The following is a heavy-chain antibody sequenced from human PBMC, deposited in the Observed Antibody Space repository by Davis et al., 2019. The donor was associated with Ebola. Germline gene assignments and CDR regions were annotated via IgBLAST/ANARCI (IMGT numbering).Heavy chain of an antibody. J-gene: IGHJ4*02. CDR3: ASSDTTSSQWYFDY. CDR2: IMPILGVA. CDR1: GGTFSKHA. Sequence: SVKVSCKASGGTFSKHAISWVRQAPGQGLEWMGRIMPILGVAVYPQKLQDRVTISADKSTSTVYLELSSLTYEDTALYYCASSDTTSSQWYFDYWGQGTQVTVSS. D-gene: IGHD2-15*01. V-gene: IGHV1-69*04.